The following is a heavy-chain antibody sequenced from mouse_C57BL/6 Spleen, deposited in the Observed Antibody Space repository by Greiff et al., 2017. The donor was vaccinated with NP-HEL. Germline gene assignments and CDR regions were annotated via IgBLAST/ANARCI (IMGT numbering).Heavy chain of an antibody. Sequence: EVQLQQSGPELVKPGASVKIPCKASGYTFTDYNMDWVKQSHGKSLEWIGDINPNNGGTIYNQKFKGKATLTVDKSSSTAYMELRSLTSEDTAVYYCARAMGVYYGKKEDYFDYWGQGTTLTVSS. CDR1: GYTFTDYN. D-gene: IGHD2-1*01. CDR2: INPNNGGT. V-gene: IGHV1-18*01. CDR3: ARAMGVYYGKKEDYFDY. J-gene: IGHJ2*01.